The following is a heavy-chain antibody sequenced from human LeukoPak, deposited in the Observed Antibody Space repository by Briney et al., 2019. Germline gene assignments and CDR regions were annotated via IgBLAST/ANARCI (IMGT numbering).Heavy chain of an antibody. Sequence: GGSLRLSCAASGISYGMHWVRQAPGTGLEWVAVISYDGSNEYYADSVKGRFTISRDNSKNTLYLQMNSLRADDTAVYYCAKEDVSGWYGVDYWGRGTLVTVSS. J-gene: IGHJ4*02. CDR2: ISYDGSNE. D-gene: IGHD6-19*01. CDR1: GISYG. V-gene: IGHV3-30*18. CDR3: AKEDVSGWYGVDY.